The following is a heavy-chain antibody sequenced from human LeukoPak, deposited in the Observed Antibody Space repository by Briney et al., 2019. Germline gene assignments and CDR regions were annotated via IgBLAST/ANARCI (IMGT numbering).Heavy chain of an antibody. CDR1: GGSIRSGSYH. CDR3: ARDRGSRYSYTYGDFDY. J-gene: IGHJ4*02. Sequence: SETLSLTCTVSGGSIRSGSYHWSWIRQPAGKGLEWIGRIYSSGGTNYNPSLKSRVTISVDTSKNQFSLKLSSVTAADTAVYYCARDRGSRYSYTYGDFDYWGQGTLVTVSS. CDR2: IYSSGGT. D-gene: IGHD5-18*01. V-gene: IGHV4-61*02.